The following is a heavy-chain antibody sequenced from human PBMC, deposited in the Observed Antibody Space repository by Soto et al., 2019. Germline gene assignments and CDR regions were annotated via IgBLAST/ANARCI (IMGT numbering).Heavy chain of an antibody. CDR1: GVSIKSGSYY. J-gene: IGHJ3*02. CDR2: IYYSGST. V-gene: IGHV4-39*01. D-gene: IGHD1-26*01. Sequence: SETLSLTSTVSGVSIKSGSYYWGGLCQHQGKGLEWIGSIYYSGSTYHNPSLKSRVTVSVDAPNIQFSLILNSVTATDTAVYYCVRHAHRGSYSRAFDIWGQGTIVT. CDR3: VRHAHRGSYSRAFDI.